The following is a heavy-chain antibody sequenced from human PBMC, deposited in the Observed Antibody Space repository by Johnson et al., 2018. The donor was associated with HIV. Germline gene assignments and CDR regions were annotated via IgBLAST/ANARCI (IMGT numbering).Heavy chain of an antibody. CDR1: GFTFSSYA. CDR3: AREGGGPMGDAFDI. CDR2: ISYDGSNQ. V-gene: IGHV3-30*04. D-gene: IGHD2-8*01. J-gene: IGHJ3*02. Sequence: QVPLVESGGGVVQPGRSLRLSCAASGFTFSSYAMPWVRQAPGKGLEWVAVISYDGSNQYYADSVKGRFTISRDNSKNTLVLQMNSLMAEDTAVYYCAREGGGPMGDAFDIWGRGTMVTVSS.